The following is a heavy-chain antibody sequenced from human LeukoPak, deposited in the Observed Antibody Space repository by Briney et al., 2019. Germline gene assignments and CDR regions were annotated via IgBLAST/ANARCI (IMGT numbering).Heavy chain of an antibody. D-gene: IGHD3-3*01. CDR3: ARFLGGSYGMDV. V-gene: IGHV1-58*01. CDR2: IVVGSGNT. CDR1: GFTFTSSA. Sequence: SVKVSCKASGFTFTSSAVQWVRQARGQRLEWIGWIVVGSGNTNYAQKFQERVTITRDTSASTAYMELSSLRSEDTAVYYCARFLGGSYGMDVWGQGTTVTVSS. J-gene: IGHJ6*02.